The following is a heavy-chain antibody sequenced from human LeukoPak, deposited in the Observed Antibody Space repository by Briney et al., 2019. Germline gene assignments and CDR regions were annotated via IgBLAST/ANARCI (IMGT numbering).Heavy chain of an antibody. J-gene: IGHJ6*02. CDR2: IYYSGSI. CDR1: GGSISSYY. Sequence: SETLSLTCTVSGGSISSYYWSWIRQPPGKGLEWIGYIYYSGSINYNPSLKSRVTISVDTSKNQFSLKLSSVTAADTAVYYCARRRIYGMDVWGQGTTVTVSS. CDR3: ARRRIYGMDV. V-gene: IGHV4-59*08.